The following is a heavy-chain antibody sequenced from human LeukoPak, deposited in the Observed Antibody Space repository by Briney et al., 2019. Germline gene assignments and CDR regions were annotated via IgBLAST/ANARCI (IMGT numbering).Heavy chain of an antibody. Sequence: GRSLRLSCVVSGFTFSRFAMHWVRQAPGKGLEWVAHISFEGRNTYYADSVKGRFTISRDNSENTLYLQMNSLRAEDTAVYYCAKDQWDYYDTSGRPGALDIWGQGTVVTVSS. D-gene: IGHD3-22*01. CDR3: AKDQWDYYDTSGRPGALDI. J-gene: IGHJ3*02. CDR2: ISFEGRNT. CDR1: GFTFSRFA. V-gene: IGHV3-30*18.